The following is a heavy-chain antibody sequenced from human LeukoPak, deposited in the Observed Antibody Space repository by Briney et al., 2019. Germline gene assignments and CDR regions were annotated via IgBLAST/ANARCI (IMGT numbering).Heavy chain of an antibody. D-gene: IGHD6-6*01. CDR3: ARDKICDSSSSGCGDFDY. CDR1: GFTFSSYS. J-gene: IGHJ4*02. CDR2: ISSSSSYI. Sequence: PGGSLRLSCAASGFTFSSYSMNWVRQAPGKGLEWVSSISSSSSYIYYADSVKGRFTISRDNAKNSLYLQMNSLRAEDTAVYYCARDKICDSSSSGCGDFDYWGQGTLVTVSS. V-gene: IGHV3-21*01.